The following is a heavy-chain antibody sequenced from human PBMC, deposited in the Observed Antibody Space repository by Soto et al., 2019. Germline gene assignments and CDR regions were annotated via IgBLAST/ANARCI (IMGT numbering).Heavy chain of an antibody. Sequence: VQLVESGGGVVQPGRSLRLSCAASGFTFSDYAMHWVRQAPGKGLEWVAVVSHDGRKTHYADSVKGRFTISRDSSKNTVSLEMTSRRAEDTAVYYCAKGGRQWLVTSDFNYWGQGALVTVSS. CDR1: GFTFSDYA. D-gene: IGHD6-19*01. J-gene: IGHJ4*02. V-gene: IGHV3-30*18. CDR2: VSHDGRKT. CDR3: AKGGRQWLVTSDFNY.